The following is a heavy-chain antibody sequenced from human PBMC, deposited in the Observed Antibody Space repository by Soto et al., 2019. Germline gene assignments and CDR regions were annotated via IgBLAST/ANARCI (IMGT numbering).Heavy chain of an antibody. Sequence: QVQVVQSGDEVKKPGASVKVSCKASGYTFTNYGFSWVRQAPGQGLEWMGWISGYNGNTKYAEKFQGRVTMTTDTSTSTADMELRSLRSDDTAVYYCAGEGQAPYYYDGMDVWGQGTAVTVSS. J-gene: IGHJ6*02. V-gene: IGHV1-18*01. CDR1: GYTFTNYG. CDR2: ISGYNGNT. CDR3: AGEGQAPYYYDGMDV.